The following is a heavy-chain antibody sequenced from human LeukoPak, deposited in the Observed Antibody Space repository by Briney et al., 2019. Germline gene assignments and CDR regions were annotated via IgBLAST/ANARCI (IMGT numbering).Heavy chain of an antibody. D-gene: IGHD3-22*01. J-gene: IGHJ4*02. CDR1: GFTFNTYT. CDR2: ISYDGTNK. CDR3: ARVYYDSSGFLDY. V-gene: IGHV3-30-3*01. Sequence: GGSLRLSCAASGFTFNTYTMHWVRQAPGKGLEWVALISYDGTNKYYADSVKGRFTISRDNAKNSLYLQMNSLRAEDTAVYYCARVYYDSSGFLDYWGQGTLVTVSS.